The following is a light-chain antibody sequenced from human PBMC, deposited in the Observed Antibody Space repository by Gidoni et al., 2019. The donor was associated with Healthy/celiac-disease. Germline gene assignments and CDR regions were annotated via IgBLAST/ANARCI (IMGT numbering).Light chain of an antibody. V-gene: IGKV1-39*01. CDR2: AAS. CDR1: QSISSY. CDR3: QQSYSTPLT. J-gene: IGKJ4*01. Sequence: IQMTQSPSSLSASVGDRVTITCRASQSISSYLNWYQQKPGKAPNLLIFAASSLQSGVPSRFSGSGSGTDFTLTISSLQPEDFATYYCQQSYSTPLTFGGXTQVEIK.